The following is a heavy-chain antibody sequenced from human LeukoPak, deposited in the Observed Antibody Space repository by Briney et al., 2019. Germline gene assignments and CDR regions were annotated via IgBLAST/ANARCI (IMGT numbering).Heavy chain of an antibody. D-gene: IGHD3-22*01. J-gene: IGHJ3*02. V-gene: IGHV4-4*07. CDR1: GGSISSYY. CDR2: IYTSGST. CDR3: ARDRGVYYYDSSGYLDAFDI. Sequence: SETLSLTCTVSGGSISSYYWSWIRQPAGKGLEWIGRIYTSGSTNYNPSLKSRVTMSVDTSKNQFSLKLSSVTAADTAVYYCARDRGVYYYDSSGYLDAFDIWGQGTVVTVSS.